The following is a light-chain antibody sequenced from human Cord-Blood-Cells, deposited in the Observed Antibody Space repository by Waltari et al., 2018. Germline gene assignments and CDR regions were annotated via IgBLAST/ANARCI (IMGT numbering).Light chain of an antibody. CDR3: SSYTSSSTYV. Sequence: QSALTQPASVSGSPGQSITISCTGTSSDVGGYNYVSRYQQHPGKAPKLMIYDVSKRPSGVSNRFSGSKSCNTASLTISGLQAEDEADYYCSSYTSSSTYVFGTGTKVTVL. J-gene: IGLJ1*01. CDR1: SSDVGGYNY. CDR2: DVS. V-gene: IGLV2-14*01.